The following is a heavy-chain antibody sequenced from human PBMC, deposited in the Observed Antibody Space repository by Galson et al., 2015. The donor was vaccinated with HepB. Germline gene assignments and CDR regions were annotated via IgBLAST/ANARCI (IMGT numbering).Heavy chain of an antibody. D-gene: IGHD5-12*01. V-gene: IGHV4-59*09. CDR3: ARGGEIVPTIFDS. Sequence: PSLRSRVTISLDTSRNQFSLRLRSVTAADTAVYFCARGGEIVPTIFDSWGQGILVTVSS. J-gene: IGHJ4*02.